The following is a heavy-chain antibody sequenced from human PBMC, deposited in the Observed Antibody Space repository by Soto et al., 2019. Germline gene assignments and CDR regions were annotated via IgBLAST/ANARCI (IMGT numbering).Heavy chain of an antibody. CDR1: GFTFSSYN. V-gene: IGHV3-21*01. CDR3: ERRQEDDDLLPGYYLRYFDL. J-gene: IGHJ2*01. CDR2: ISSSSSYR. D-gene: IGHD3-9*01. Sequence: EVQLVESRGGLVKPGGSLRLSCAASGFTFSSYNMNWVRQAPGKGLEWVSSISSSSSYRDYADSVKGRLTISRDNPKNSLDLQRSNLRAEDTALYYCERRQEDDDLLPGYYLRYFDLWGRGTLVTVSS.